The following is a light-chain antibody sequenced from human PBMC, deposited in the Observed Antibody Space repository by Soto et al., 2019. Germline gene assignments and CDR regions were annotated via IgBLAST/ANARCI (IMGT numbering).Light chain of an antibody. CDR3: SSFTSSNTYV. CDR2: DVN. CDR1: SSDIGAYNR. V-gene: IGLV2-18*02. Sequence: QSVLTQPPSVSGSPGQSVAISCTGTSSDIGAYNRVSWYQQPPGTAPKLMIYDVNNRPSGVPDRFSGSKSGNTASLTISGLQADDEADYYCSSFTSSNTYVFGTGTKGPS. J-gene: IGLJ1*01.